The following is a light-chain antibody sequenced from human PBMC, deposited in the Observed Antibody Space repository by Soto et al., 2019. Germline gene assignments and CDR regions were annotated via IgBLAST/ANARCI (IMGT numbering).Light chain of an antibody. V-gene: IGKV4-1*01. Sequence: DIVLTQSPDSLAVSLGERATINCKSSQSVFYTSNNKYYLAWYQQKPGQPPKLLIYWASTRESGVPDRFSGSGSETDFTLTISSLQAEDVAVYYCQQYYGTPYTFGQGIKLEIK. CDR1: QSVFYTSNNKYY. CDR2: WAS. J-gene: IGKJ2*01. CDR3: QQYYGTPYT.